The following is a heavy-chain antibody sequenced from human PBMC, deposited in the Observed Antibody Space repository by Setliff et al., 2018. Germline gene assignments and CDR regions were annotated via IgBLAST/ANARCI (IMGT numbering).Heavy chain of an antibody. D-gene: IGHD3-3*01. J-gene: IGHJ4*02. V-gene: IGHV4-39*07. CDR2: ISYSGST. CDR3: ARRETYYNFWSGYYAY. Sequence: SETLSLTCTVSGGSISSSSYYWGWIRQPPGKGLEWIGSISYSGSTYYNPSLKSRVTISVDTSKNQFSLKLSSVTAADTAVYYCARRETYYNFWSGYYAYWGQGTLVTVSS. CDR1: GGSISSSSYY.